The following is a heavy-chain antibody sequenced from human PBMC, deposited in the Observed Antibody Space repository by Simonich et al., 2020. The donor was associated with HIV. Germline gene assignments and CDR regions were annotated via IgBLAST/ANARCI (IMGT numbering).Heavy chain of an antibody. V-gene: IGHV4-34*01. Sequence: QVKLQQWGAGLLKPSETLSLTCAVYGGSFSGYYWSWIRQSPGKGLEWIGEVSRRGSTPPTPSLKSRVTISVDTSKNPFSLNLNSVTAADAAVYYCARRTTAYYDFWSSFYFDFWGQGTLVTVSS. CDR1: GGSFSGYY. CDR3: ARRTTAYYDFWSSFYFDF. J-gene: IGHJ4*02. CDR2: VSRRGST. D-gene: IGHD3-3*01.